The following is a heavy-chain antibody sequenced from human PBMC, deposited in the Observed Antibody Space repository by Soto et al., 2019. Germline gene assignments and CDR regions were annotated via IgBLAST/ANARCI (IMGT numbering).Heavy chain of an antibody. CDR2: ARNKVNSYTT. V-gene: IGHV3-72*01. D-gene: IGHD2-8*01. Sequence: EEQLVESGGGWVQPGGSLRLSCAASGASGFTFSDHHMDWVRQAPGKGLEWVVRARNKVNSYTTAHAASVKGRFTISRDDSKQSVYLQMNSLKTEDTAMYFCARLMGTSFDLWGQGTLVTVSS. CDR1: GFTFSDHH. CDR3: ARLMGTSFDL. J-gene: IGHJ4*02.